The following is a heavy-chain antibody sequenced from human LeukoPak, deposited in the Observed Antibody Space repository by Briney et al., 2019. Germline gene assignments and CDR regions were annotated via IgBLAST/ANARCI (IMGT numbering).Heavy chain of an antibody. CDR2: IYYSGST. CDR1: TDSISSNNLF. D-gene: IGHD5-24*01. Sequence: SETLSLTCTVSTDSISSNNLFWGWIRQPPGKGLEWIGYIYYSGSTGYNPSLKSRVTISVDASKNQFSLTVNSVTAADTAVYYCARYGDGYRFAYWGQGTLVTVSS. V-gene: IGHV4-61*05. CDR3: ARYGDGYRFAY. J-gene: IGHJ4*02.